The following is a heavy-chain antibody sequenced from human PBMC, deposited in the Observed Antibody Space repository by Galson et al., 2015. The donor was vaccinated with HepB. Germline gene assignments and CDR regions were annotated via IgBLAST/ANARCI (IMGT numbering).Heavy chain of an antibody. J-gene: IGHJ4*02. CDR1: GFIVSSNY. V-gene: IGHV3-53*01. CDR2: TYSGGST. D-gene: IGHD5-24*01. Sequence: SLRLSCAASGFIVSSNYMSWVRQAPGKGLEWVSITYSGGSTYYADSVKGRFTISRDNSKNTLYLQMNSLRAEDTAVYYCARVGWLQFFDYWGQGTLVTVSS. CDR3: ARVGWLQFFDY.